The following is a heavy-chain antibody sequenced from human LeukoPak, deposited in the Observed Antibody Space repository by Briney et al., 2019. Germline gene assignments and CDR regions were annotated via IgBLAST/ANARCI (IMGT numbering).Heavy chain of an antibody. Sequence: SETLSLTCTVSGGSISSYYWSWFRQPPGKGPEGIGYIYYSGSTDYNPSLKSRVTISVDTSKNQFSLKLTSVTAADTAVYYCARAGIGYGRPYYFDYWGQGTLVTVSS. V-gene: IGHV4-59*01. CDR3: ARAGIGYGRPYYFDY. CDR2: IYYSGST. J-gene: IGHJ4*02. CDR1: GGSISSYY. D-gene: IGHD5-18*01.